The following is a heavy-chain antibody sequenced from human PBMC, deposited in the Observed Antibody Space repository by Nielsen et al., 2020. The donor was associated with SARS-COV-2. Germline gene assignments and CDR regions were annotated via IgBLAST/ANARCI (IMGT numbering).Heavy chain of an antibody. J-gene: IGHJ4*02. V-gene: IGHV3-11*04. CDR2: ISSSGSTI. CDR3: ARDRESRLAYCGGDCYTNLKLRVSPFLEAGAPDY. D-gene: IGHD2-21*02. Sequence: GESLKISCAASGFTFSDYYMSWIRQAPGKGLEWVSYISSSGSTIYYADSVKGRFTISRDNAKNSLYLQMNSLRAEDTAVYYCARDRESRLAYCGGDCYTNLKLRVSPFLEAGAPDYWGQGTLVTVSS. CDR1: GFTFSDYY.